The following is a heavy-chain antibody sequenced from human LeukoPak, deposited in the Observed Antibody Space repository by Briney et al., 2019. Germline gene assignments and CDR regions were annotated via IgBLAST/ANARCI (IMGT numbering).Heavy chain of an antibody. CDR3: ARDKGLPRAFDI. CDR2: ISYSETS. V-gene: IGHV4-59*01. D-gene: IGHD5/OR15-5a*01. CDR1: GGSISSFY. J-gene: IGHJ3*02. Sequence: SGTLSLTCTVSGGSISSFYWGWIRQPPGKGLEYIGYISYSETSSYNPSLKSRVTISVDTSKNQFSLKLTSVTAADTAVYYCARDKGLPRAFDIWGQGTMVTISS.